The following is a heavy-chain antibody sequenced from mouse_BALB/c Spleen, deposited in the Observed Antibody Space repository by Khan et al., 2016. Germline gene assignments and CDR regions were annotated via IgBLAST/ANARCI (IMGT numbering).Heavy chain of an antibody. D-gene: IGHD1-1*01. V-gene: IGHV9-3*02. Sequence: QIQLVQSGPELKKPGETVKISCKASGYTFTNYGMNWVKQAPGKGLKWMGWINTNTGEPTYAEEFKGRFAFSLETSASTAYLQINNLKNEDTATYFYARITTVVATDFDYWGQGTTLTVSS. J-gene: IGHJ2*01. CDR3: ARITTVVATDFDY. CDR2: INTNTGEP. CDR1: GYTFTNYG.